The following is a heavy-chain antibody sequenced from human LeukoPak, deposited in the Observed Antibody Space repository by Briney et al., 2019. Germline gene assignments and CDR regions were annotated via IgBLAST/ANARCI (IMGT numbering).Heavy chain of an antibody. CDR3: ARALRGDIVGPEFDS. V-gene: IGHV1-69*13. J-gene: IGHJ4*02. Sequence: GASVKVSCKASGGTFSSYAISWVRQAPGQGLEWMGGIIPIFGTANYAQKFQGRVTITADESTSTAYMELSSLRSEDTAVYYCARALRGDIVGPEFDSWGQGTLVTVSS. CDR1: GGTFSSYA. D-gene: IGHD5-12*01. CDR2: IIPIFGTA.